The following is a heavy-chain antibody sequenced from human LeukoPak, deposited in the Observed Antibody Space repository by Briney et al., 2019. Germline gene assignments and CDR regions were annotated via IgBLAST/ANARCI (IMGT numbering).Heavy chain of an antibody. V-gene: IGHV3-48*03. CDR3: AKDISVAVAAPGFDY. CDR2: ITSSGRIR. Sequence: GGSLRLSCAASGFTFSNYEMNWVRQAPGEGLEWVAYITSSGRIRYYADSVKGRFTISRDNAKNSLYLQMNSLRAEDTALYYCAKDISVAVAAPGFDYWGQGTLVTVSS. J-gene: IGHJ4*02. CDR1: GFTFSNYE. D-gene: IGHD6-19*01.